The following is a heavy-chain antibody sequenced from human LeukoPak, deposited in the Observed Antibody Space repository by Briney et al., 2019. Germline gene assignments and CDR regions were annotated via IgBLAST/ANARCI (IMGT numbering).Heavy chain of an antibody. Sequence: FSAASGFTFSSYPMNWVRLAPGKGLEWLSSISRSGDSIFYAYSVKGRFTISRDNDKTTLYLQMNSLRAEDTAVYYCASELYFWGQGTLVTVSS. CDR1: GFTFSSYP. D-gene: IGHD3-10*01. CDR3: ASELYF. V-gene: IGHV3-21*01. J-gene: IGHJ4*02. CDR2: ISRSGDSI.